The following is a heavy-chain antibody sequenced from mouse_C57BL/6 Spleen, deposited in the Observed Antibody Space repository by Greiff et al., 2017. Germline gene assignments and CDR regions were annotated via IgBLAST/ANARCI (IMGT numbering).Heavy chain of an antibody. D-gene: IGHD2-5*01. J-gene: IGHJ4*01. CDR2: ISSGSSTI. Sequence: EVQRVESGGGLVKPGGSLKLSCAASGFTFSDYGMHWVRQAPEKGLEWVAYISSGSSTIYYADTVKGRFTISRDNAKNTLFLQMTSLRSEDTAMYYCARPYSNYANYYAMDYWGQGTSVTVSS. V-gene: IGHV5-17*01. CDR1: GFTFSDYG. CDR3: ARPYSNYANYYAMDY.